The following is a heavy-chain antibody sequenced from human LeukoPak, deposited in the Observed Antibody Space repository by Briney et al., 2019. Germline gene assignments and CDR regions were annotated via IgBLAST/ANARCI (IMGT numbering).Heavy chain of an antibody. V-gene: IGHV4-34*01. CDR2: INHSGST. CDR1: GGSFSGYY. J-gene: IGHJ6*03. CDR3: ARGIAARRKYYYYYYYMDV. D-gene: IGHD6-6*01. Sequence: SETLSLTCAVYGGSFSGYYWSWIRQPPGKGLEWIGEINHSGSTNYNPSLKSRVTISVDTSENQFSLKLSSVTAADTAVYCCARGIAARRKYYYYYYYMDVWGKGTTVTVSS.